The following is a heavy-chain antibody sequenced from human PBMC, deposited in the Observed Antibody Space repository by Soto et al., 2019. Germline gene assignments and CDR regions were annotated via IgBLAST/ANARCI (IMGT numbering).Heavy chain of an antibody. Sequence: QVQLQESGPGLVKPSETLSLTCTVSGGSISSYYWSWIRQPPGKGLEWIGYIYYSGSTNYNPSLKRRVTISVDTSKNQFSLKLSSVTAADTAVDYCAGGGIVGANAEFDPWGQGTLVTVSS. CDR3: AGGGIVGANAEFDP. V-gene: IGHV4-59*01. J-gene: IGHJ5*02. D-gene: IGHD1-26*01. CDR1: GGSISSYY. CDR2: IYYSGST.